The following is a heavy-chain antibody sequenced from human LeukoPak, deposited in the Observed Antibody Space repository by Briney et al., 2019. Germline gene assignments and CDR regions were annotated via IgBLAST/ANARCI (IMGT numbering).Heavy chain of an antibody. J-gene: IGHJ3*02. CDR3: AREQFRGFDI. CDR2: IWYDGSDK. D-gene: IGHD6-19*01. CDR1: GFTFSSYG. Sequence: GGSLRLSCAASGFTFSSYGMHWVRQAPGKGLEWVAVIWYDGSDKYYADSVKGRFAISRDNSKNTLYLQMNSLRAADTVVYYCAREQFRGFDIWGQGTMVTVSS. V-gene: IGHV3-33*01.